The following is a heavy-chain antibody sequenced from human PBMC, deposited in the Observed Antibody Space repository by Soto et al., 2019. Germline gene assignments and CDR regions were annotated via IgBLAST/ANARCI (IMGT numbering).Heavy chain of an antibody. CDR2: INPNSGGT. V-gene: IGHV1-2*04. J-gene: IGHJ6*02. CDR3: ARGGVLRYFDWLSLYGMDV. D-gene: IGHD3-9*01. Sequence: ASVKVSCKASGYTFTGYYMHWVRQAPGQGLEWMGWINPNSGGTNYAQKFQGWVTMTRDTSISTAYMELSRLRSDDTAVYYCARGGVLRYFDWLSLYGMDVWGQGTTVTVSS. CDR1: GYTFTGYY.